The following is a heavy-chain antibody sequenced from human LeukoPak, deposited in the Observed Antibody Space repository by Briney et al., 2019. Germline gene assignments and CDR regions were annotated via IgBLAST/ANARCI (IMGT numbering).Heavy chain of an antibody. Sequence: SETLSLTCTVSGGSVSSYYWSWIRQPPGKGLEWIGYIYYSGSTNYNPSLKSRVTISVDTSKNQFSLKLSSVTAADTAVYYCARSLLYYDFWSGYPVWGYWGQGTLVTVSS. D-gene: IGHD3-3*01. CDR1: GGSVSSYY. CDR3: ARSLLYYDFWSGYPVWGY. CDR2: IYYSGST. V-gene: IGHV4-59*08. J-gene: IGHJ4*02.